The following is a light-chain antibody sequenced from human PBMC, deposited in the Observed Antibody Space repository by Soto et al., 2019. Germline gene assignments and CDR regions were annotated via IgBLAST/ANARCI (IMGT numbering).Light chain of an antibody. J-gene: IGLJ2*01. CDR3: ASYTSSSYVI. Sequence: QSALTQPASVSGSPEQPITISCTGTSSDVGGYNFVSWYQHHPGKAPKLMIYDVSNRPSGVSNRFSGSKSGNTASLTISGLQAEDEADYYCASYTSSSYVIFGGGTKVTVL. CDR2: DVS. CDR1: SSDVGGYNF. V-gene: IGLV2-14*03.